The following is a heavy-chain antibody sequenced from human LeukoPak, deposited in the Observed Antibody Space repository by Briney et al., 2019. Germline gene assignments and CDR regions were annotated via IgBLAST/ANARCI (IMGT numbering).Heavy chain of an antibody. CDR2: IKQDGSEK. CDR1: GFTFSSYW. CDR3: ARDIVVVVAATAYYYYGMDV. D-gene: IGHD2-15*01. V-gene: IGHV3-7*01. J-gene: IGHJ6*02. Sequence: GGSLRLSCAASGFTFSSYWMSWVRQAPEKGLEWVANIKQDGSEKYYVDSVKGRFTISRDNAKNSLYLQMNSLRAEDTAVYYCARDIVVVVAATAYYYYGMDVWGQGTTVTVSS.